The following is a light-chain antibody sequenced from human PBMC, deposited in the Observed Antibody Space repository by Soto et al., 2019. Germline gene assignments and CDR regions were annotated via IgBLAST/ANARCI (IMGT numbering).Light chain of an antibody. J-gene: IGKJ5*01. CDR1: QTIGIY. CDR2: AAS. CDR3: QQSYSIPIT. Sequence: LQMTQSPSSLSASVGDGVAVTCRASQTIGIYLNWYQQIAGKAPKFLMYAASNLKGGVPSRFSGSGSGTYFTLTITSLQPEDFATYYCQQSYSIPITFGQGTRLEI. V-gene: IGKV1-39*01.